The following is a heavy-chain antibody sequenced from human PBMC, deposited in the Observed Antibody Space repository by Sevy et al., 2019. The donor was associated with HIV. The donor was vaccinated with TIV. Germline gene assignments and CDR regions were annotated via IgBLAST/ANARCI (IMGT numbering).Heavy chain of an antibody. CDR2: ISDSGGRT. CDR1: GFTFSSYA. J-gene: IGHJ4*02. CDR3: AKERSESYSGH. V-gene: IGHV3-23*01. Sequence: GGSLRLSCAASGFTFSSYAMSWVRQAPGKGLEWVSAISDSGGRTYYADSVKGRFTISRDNYKNTLYLQMNTLRVEDTAVYYCAKERSESYSGHWDQGTLVTVSS. D-gene: IGHD1-26*01.